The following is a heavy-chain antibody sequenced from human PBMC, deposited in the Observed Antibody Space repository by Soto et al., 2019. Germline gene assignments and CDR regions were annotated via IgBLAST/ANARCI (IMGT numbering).Heavy chain of an antibody. CDR3: ARDRVLQNWFDP. J-gene: IGHJ5*02. D-gene: IGHD3-10*01. Sequence: ASVKVSCKASGYTFTSYYMHWVRQAPGQWLEWMGIINPSGGSTSYAQKFQGRVTMTRDTSTSTVYMELSSLRSEDTAVYYCARDRVLQNWFDPWGQGTLVTVSS. CDR1: GYTFTSYY. V-gene: IGHV1-46*01. CDR2: INPSGGST.